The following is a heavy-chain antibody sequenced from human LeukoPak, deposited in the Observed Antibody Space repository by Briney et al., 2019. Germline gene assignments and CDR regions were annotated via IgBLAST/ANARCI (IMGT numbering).Heavy chain of an antibody. J-gene: IGHJ4*02. Sequence: GGSLRLSCAASGFTFSSYAMSLVRQAPGKGLEWVSAISGSGGSTYYADSVKGRFTISRDNSKNTLYLQMNSLRAEDTAVYYCAGVPRWLQFRLPDYWGQGTLVTVSS. D-gene: IGHD5-24*01. V-gene: IGHV3-23*01. CDR3: AGVPRWLQFRLPDY. CDR1: GFTFSSYA. CDR2: ISGSGGST.